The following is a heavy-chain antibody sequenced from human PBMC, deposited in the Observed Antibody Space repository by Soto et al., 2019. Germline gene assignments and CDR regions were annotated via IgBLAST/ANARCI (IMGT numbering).Heavy chain of an antibody. V-gene: IGHV4-34*01. CDR3: ARGFGVTAPGIRGDSYPLEY. CDR1: GGSFSGYY. D-gene: IGHD2-21*01. CDR2: INHSGIS. J-gene: IGHJ4*02. Sequence: SETLSLTCAVYGGSFSGYYWTWVRQPPGKGLEWIGEINHSGISNYNASLKSRVTISVDTSKNHFSLMLRSVTAADTAVYYCARGFGVTAPGIRGDSYPLEYWGQGTLVTVSS.